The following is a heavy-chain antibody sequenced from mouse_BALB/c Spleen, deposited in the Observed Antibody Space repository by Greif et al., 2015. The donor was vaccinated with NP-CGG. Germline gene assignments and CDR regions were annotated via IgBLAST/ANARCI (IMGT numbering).Heavy chain of an antibody. CDR1: GYTFSSYW. V-gene: IGHV1-9*01. Sequence: VQLQQSGAELMKPGASVKISCKATGYTFSSYWIEWVKQRPGHGLEWIGEILPGSGSTNYNEKLKGKATFTADTSSNTAYMQLSSLTSEDSAVYYCARYRGWLLYWGQGTLVTVSA. D-gene: IGHD2-3*01. CDR2: ILPGSGST. CDR3: ARYRGWLLY. J-gene: IGHJ3*01.